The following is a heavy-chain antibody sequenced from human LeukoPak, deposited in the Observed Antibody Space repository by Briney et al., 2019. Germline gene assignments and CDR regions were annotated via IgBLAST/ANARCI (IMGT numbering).Heavy chain of an antibody. V-gene: IGHV3-23*01. CDR1: GFTSSSYA. Sequence: PGGSLRLSCAASGFTSSSYAMSWVRQAPGKGLEWVSAISGSGGSTYYADSVKGRFTISRDNSKNTLYLQMNSLRAEDTAVYYCAKRTGYSSGWYYFDYWGQGTLVTVSS. J-gene: IGHJ4*02. CDR2: ISGSGGST. D-gene: IGHD6-19*01. CDR3: AKRTGYSSGWYYFDY.